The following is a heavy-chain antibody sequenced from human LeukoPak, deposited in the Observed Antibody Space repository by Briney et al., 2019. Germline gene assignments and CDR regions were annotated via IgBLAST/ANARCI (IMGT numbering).Heavy chain of an antibody. J-gene: IGHJ6*04. CDR3: AREPHSMKYYYGSGSLAGILDV. D-gene: IGHD3-10*01. Sequence: SETLSLTCTVSGGSIRSYYWSWIRQPPGKELEWIGYIYYSGSTNYNPSLKSRVTISVDTSKNQFSLKLSSVTAADTAVYYCAREPHSMKYYYGSGSLAGILDVWGKGTTVTVSS. V-gene: IGHV4-59*01. CDR1: GGSIRSYY. CDR2: IYYSGST.